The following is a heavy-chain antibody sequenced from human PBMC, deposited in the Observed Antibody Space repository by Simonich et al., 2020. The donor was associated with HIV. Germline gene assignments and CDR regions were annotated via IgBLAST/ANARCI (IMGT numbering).Heavy chain of an antibody. Sequence: EVQLVQSGAEVKKPGATVKISCRVFGYTFTDYYIHWVQQVPGKGLEWIGLVDPKQDETIYAEKCQGRLTITADTSPDIAYMELSSLRSEDTAVYYCATVGLRDGYNYYWGQGTLITVSS. V-gene: IGHV1-69-2*01. CDR3: ATVGLRDGYNYY. CDR2: VDPKQDET. D-gene: IGHD1-1*01. J-gene: IGHJ4*02. CDR1: GYTFTDYY.